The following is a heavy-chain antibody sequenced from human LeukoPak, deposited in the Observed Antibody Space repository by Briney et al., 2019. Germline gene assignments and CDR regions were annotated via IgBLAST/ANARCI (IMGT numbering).Heavy chain of an antibody. Sequence: VASVKVSCKASGYTFTSYDINWVRQATGQGLEWMGWMNPNSSNTGYAQKFQGRVTMTRNTSISTAYMELSSLRSEDTAVYYCARDGYDSSGYFPSDYWGQGTLVTVSS. CDR3: ARDGYDSSGYFPSDY. V-gene: IGHV1-8*01. J-gene: IGHJ4*02. CDR1: GYTFTSYD. CDR2: MNPNSSNT. D-gene: IGHD3-22*01.